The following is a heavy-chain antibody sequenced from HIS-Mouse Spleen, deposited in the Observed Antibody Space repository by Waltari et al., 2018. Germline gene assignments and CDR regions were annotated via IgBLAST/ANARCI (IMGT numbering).Heavy chain of an antibody. Sequence: QLQLQESGPGLVKPSETLSLPFTFPGGSISSSSYYWGLNRHPPGKGLEWIGSIYYSGSTYYNPSLKSRVTISVDTSKNQFSLKLSSVTAADTAVYYCAREIPYSSSWYDWYFDLWGRGTLVTVSS. CDR1: GGSISSSSYY. V-gene: IGHV4-39*07. D-gene: IGHD6-13*01. CDR2: IYYSGST. CDR3: AREIPYSSSWYDWYFDL. J-gene: IGHJ2*01.